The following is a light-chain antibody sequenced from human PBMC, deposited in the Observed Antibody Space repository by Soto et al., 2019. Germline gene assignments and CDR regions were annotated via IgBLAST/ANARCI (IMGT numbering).Light chain of an antibody. CDR1: SSNIGAGYE. V-gene: IGLV1-40*01. Sequence: QSALTQPPSVSEAPGQRVTISCTGSSSNIGAGYEAHWYQQVPGTAPKLLIYENNNRPSGVPDRFSGSKSGTSAFLAITGLQAEDEAEYYCQSYDSSLSGYVFGTGTKVTVL. J-gene: IGLJ1*01. CDR2: ENN. CDR3: QSYDSSLSGYV.